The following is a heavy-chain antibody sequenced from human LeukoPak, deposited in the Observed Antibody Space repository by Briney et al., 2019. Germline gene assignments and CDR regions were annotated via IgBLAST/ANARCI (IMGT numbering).Heavy chain of an antibody. Sequence: SVKVSCKASGGTFSSYAISWVRQAPGQGLEWMGGIIPIFGTANYAQKFQGRVTITTDESTSTAYMELSSLRSEDTAVYYCARADLIRYPYYYYYMDVWGKGTTVTVSS. J-gene: IGHJ6*03. CDR2: IIPIFGTA. CDR1: GGTFSSYA. D-gene: IGHD3-16*01. V-gene: IGHV1-69*05. CDR3: ARADLIRYPYYYYYMDV.